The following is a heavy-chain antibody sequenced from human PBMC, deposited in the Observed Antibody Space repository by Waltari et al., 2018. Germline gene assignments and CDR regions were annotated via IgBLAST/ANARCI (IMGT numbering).Heavy chain of an antibody. CDR1: GGSISGGYG. J-gene: IGHJ3*01. CDR3: ARALLRTLDV. V-gene: IGHV4-38-2*01. CDR2: IYGKGGNT. Sequence: QVQMQESGPAVMKPSETLSLTCAVSGGSISGGYGWSWIRQAPGTGLEWIGSIYGKGGNTYYNPSLKSRVTISKDTAKIQCSLNLGSVTAADTAVYYCARALLRTLDVWGQGLRVTVSS. D-gene: IGHD3-9*01.